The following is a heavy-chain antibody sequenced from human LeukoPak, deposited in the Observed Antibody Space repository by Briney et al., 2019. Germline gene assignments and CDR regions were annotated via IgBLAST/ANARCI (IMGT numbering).Heavy chain of an antibody. CDR2: RFYSGST. V-gene: IGHV4-39*01. CDR1: DGSIISNNYY. Sequence: SETLSLTCTVSDGSIISNNYYWGWIRQPPGKGLEWIGSRFYSGSTYYNPSLKSRVTVSVDTSKNQFFLRLNSVTAADTAVYHCARHLAVAGTNYKWFDRWGQGTQVTVSS. CDR3: ARHLAVAGTNYKWFDR. J-gene: IGHJ5*02. D-gene: IGHD6-19*01.